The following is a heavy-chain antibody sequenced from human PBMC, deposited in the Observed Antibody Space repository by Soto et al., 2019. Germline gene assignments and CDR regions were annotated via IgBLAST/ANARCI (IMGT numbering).Heavy chain of an antibody. CDR3: AKVPKAIRTFEY. V-gene: IGHV3-23*01. CDR2: ISGSGGST. CDR1: GFTFSGYT. D-gene: IGHD2-21*01. Sequence: PGGSLRLSCAASGFTFSGYTMNWVRQAPGKGLEWVSGISGSGGSTYYADSVKGRFTISRDNSKNTLYLQMNSLRAEDTAVYYCAKVPKAIRTFEYWGQGTLVTVPS. J-gene: IGHJ4*02.